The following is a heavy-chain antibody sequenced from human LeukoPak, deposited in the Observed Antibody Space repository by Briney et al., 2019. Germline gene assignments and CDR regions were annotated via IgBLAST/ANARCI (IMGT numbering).Heavy chain of an antibody. D-gene: IGHD3-22*01. V-gene: IGHV3-48*04. CDR1: GFTLSSYS. CDR2: ISSSSSTI. Sequence: RPGGSLRLSCAASGFTLSSYSMNWVRQAPGKGLEWVSYISSSSSTIYYADSVKGRFTISRDNAKNSLYLQMNSLRAEDTAVYYCARDGGSMIVVVHPYNWFDPWGQGTLVTVSS. CDR3: ARDGGSMIVVVHPYNWFDP. J-gene: IGHJ5*02.